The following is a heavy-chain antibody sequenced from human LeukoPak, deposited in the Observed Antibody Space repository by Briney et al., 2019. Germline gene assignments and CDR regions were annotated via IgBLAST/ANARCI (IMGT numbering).Heavy chain of an antibody. CDR2: ISAYNGNT. CDR1: GYTFTSYG. V-gene: IGHV1-18*01. J-gene: IGHJ6*02. CDR3: ARAFEETYYDILTGYYYYYGMDV. D-gene: IGHD3-9*01. Sequence: ASVRVSCKASGYTFTSYGISWVRQAPGQGLEWMGWISAYNGNTNYAQKLQGRVTMTTDTSTSTAYMELRSLRSDDTAVYYCARAFEETYYDILTGYYYYYGMDVWGQGTTVTVSS.